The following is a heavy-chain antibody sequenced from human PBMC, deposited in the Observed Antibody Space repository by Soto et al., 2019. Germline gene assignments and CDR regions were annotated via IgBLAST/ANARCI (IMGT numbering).Heavy chain of an antibody. D-gene: IGHD1-26*01. CDR2: IYYSGST. V-gene: IGHV4-39*01. Sequence: LSLTCTVSGGSISSSSYYWGWIRQPPGKGLEWIGSIYYSGSTYYNPSLKSRVTISVDTSKNQFSLKLSSVTAADTAVYYCARLPWWSYSIPFDYWGQGTLVTVSS. CDR3: ARLPWWSYSIPFDY. CDR1: GGSISSSSYY. J-gene: IGHJ4*02.